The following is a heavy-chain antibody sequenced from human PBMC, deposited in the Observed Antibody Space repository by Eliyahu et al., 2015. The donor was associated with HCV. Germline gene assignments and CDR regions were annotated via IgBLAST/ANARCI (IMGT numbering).Heavy chain of an antibody. V-gene: IGHV5-51*03. J-gene: IGHJ4*02. CDR3: ALSSAVAGRGGARTEIDY. CDR2: IYPGDSDT. D-gene: IGHD6-19*01. CDR1: GYSFTTYW. Sequence: EVQLVQSGAEVKKPGESLKISCKGSGYSFTTYWXGWVRQMPGKGLEWMGIIYPGDSDTRYSPSFQGQVTISADKSISTAYLQWSSLKASDTAMYYCALSSAVAGRGGARTEIDYWGQGTLVTVSS.